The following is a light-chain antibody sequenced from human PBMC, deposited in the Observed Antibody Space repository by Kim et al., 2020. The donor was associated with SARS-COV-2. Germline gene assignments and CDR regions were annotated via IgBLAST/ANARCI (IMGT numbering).Light chain of an antibody. CDR1: SSNIGSNY. V-gene: IGLV1-47*01. CDR3: AAWDDSLSGLV. J-gene: IGLJ2*01. CDR2: MNN. Sequence: GQRVTISCSGSSSNIGSNYVYWYQQHPGTAPKLLIYMNNQRPSGVPDRFSGSKSGTSASLAISGLRSEDEADYYCAAWDDSLSGLVFGGGTQLTVL.